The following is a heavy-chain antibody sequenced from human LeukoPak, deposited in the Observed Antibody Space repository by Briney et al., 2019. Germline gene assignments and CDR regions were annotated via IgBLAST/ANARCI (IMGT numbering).Heavy chain of an antibody. J-gene: IGHJ4*02. V-gene: IGHV4-39*07. CDR3: ARGGTKEWLRFGGFLPKTNFDY. D-gene: IGHD5-12*01. Sequence: SETLSLTRTVSCLPLQNKWLLWRWLPPPPGKGGGGWGSIYYRGNTHYNPSLKSRVTISVDTSKNQFSLKLSSVTAADTAVYYCARGGTKEWLRFGGFLPKTNFDYWGQGTLVTVSS. CDR2: IYYRGNT. CDR1: CLPLQNKWLL.